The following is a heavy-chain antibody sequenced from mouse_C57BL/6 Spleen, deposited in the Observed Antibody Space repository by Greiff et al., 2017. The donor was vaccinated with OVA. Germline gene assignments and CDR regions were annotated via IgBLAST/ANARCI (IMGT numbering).Heavy chain of an antibody. CDR3: TVFSIAHWYFDV. CDR2: IRLKSDNYAT. V-gene: IGHV6-3*01. D-gene: IGHD2-12*01. J-gene: IGHJ1*03. CDR1: GFTFSNYW. Sequence: EVQGVESGGGLVQPGGSMKLSCVASGFTFSNYWMNWVRQSPEKGLEWVAQIRLKSDNYATHYAESVKGRFTISRDDSKSSVYLQMNNLRAEDTGIYYCTVFSIAHWYFDVWGTGTTVTVSS.